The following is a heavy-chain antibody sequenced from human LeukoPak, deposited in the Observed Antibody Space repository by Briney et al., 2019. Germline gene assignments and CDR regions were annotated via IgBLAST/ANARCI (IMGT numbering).Heavy chain of an antibody. CDR3: ARARFGYNRGPFDY. V-gene: IGHV3-30-3*01. CDR2: ISYDGSNK. J-gene: IGHJ4*02. CDR1: GFTSSNYA. D-gene: IGHD5-24*01. Sequence: GRSLRLSCAASGFTSSNYAMHWVRQAPGKGLEWVAFISYDGSNKHYADSVKGRFTISRDNSKNTLYLQMNSLRPEDTAVYYCARARFGYNRGPFDYWGQGILVTVSS.